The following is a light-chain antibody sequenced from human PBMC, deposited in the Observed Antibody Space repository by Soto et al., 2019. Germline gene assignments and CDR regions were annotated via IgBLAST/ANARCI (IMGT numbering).Light chain of an antibody. CDR2: GAS. CDR3: QQYGRSPRYT. Sequence: EIVLTQSPGTLSLSPGERATLSCRASQTVTNRYLAWYQQKPGQAPRLLIYGASSRATGIPDRFSGSGSGTDFTLSISRLDPEDFAVYYCQQYGRSPRYTFGQGTKLEIK. J-gene: IGKJ2*01. CDR1: QTVTNRY. V-gene: IGKV3-20*01.